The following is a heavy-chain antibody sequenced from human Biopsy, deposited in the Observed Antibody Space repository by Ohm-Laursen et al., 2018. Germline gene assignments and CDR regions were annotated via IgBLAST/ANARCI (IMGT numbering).Heavy chain of an antibody. CDR3: ARDYPSYSSVWYREPIIHC. J-gene: IGHJ4*02. D-gene: IGHD6-19*01. Sequence: SLRLSCSASGFTFSSYEMNWVRQAPGKGLEWVSYISSSGSTIHYADSVKGRFTISRDSAKNSLYLQMNSLRAEDTAVYYCARDYPSYSSVWYREPIIHCWGQGTLVTVSS. CDR1: GFTFSSYE. V-gene: IGHV3-48*03. CDR2: ISSSGSTI.